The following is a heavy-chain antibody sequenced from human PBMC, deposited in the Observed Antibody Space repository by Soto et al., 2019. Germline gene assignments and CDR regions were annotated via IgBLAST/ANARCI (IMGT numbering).Heavy chain of an antibody. Sequence: QVQLQESGPGLVKPSQTLSLTCTVSGGSISSGGYYWSWIRQHPGKGLEWIGYIYYSGSTYYNPSLKSRVTISVDTSKNQFYLKLSSVTAADTAVYYCARGGIVVVVAARDAFDIWGQGTIVTVSS. J-gene: IGHJ3*02. CDR1: GGSISSGGYY. CDR2: IYYSGST. CDR3: ARGGIVVVVAARDAFDI. V-gene: IGHV4-31*03. D-gene: IGHD2-15*01.